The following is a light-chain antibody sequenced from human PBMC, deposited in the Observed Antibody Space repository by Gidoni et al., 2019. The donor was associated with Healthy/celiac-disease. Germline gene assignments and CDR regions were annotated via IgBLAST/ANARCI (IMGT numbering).Light chain of an antibody. CDR2: KAS. Sequence: DIQMTQSPSTLSASVGDRVTITCRLSQSISSWLAWYQQKPGKAPKLLIYKASSLESGVPSRFSGSGSGTEFTLTISSLQPDDFATYYCQQYNSYSPETFGQGTKVEIK. CDR3: QQYNSYSPET. CDR1: QSISSW. V-gene: IGKV1-5*03. J-gene: IGKJ1*01.